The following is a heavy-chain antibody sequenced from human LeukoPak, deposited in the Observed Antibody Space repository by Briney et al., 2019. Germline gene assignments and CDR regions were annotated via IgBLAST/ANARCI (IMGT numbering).Heavy chain of an antibody. J-gene: IGHJ4*02. CDR3: ARDQPRNWPFDY. D-gene: IGHD1-1*01. V-gene: IGHV1-46*01. Sequence: VSVKVSCKASGYTFTSYYMHWVRQAPGQGLEWMGIINPSGGSTSYAQKFQGRVTMTRDTSTSTVYMELSSLRSEDTAVYYCARDQPRNWPFDYWGQGTLVTVSS. CDR1: GYTFTSYY. CDR2: INPSGGST.